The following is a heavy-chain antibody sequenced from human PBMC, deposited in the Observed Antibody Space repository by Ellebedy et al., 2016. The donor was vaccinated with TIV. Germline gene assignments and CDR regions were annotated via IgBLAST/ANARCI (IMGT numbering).Heavy chain of an antibody. CDR1: GFTFSRDG. D-gene: IGHD3-3*01. J-gene: IGHJ5*02. Sequence: GESLKISCAASGFTFSRDGMHWVRQAPGKGLEWVAVIWHDGSKKYYADSVKGRFTISRDNPKNTLYLQMNSLRAEDTAVYYCARDWSGYFDPWGQGTLVTVSS. CDR2: IWHDGSKK. V-gene: IGHV3-33*01. CDR3: ARDWSGYFDP.